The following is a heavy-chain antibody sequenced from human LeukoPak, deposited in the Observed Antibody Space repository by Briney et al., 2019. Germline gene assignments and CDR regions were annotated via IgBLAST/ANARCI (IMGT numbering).Heavy chain of an antibody. CDR1: GYSFTTYW. CDR2: IYPGDSDT. J-gene: IGHJ4*02. Sequence: GESLKISCKGSGYSFTTYWTGWVRQMPGKGLEWMGIIYPGDSDTRYSPSFQGQVTISADKSISTAYLQWSSLEASDTAMYYCARQGTTTSWYYFDFWGQGTLVTVSS. CDR3: ARQGTTTSWYYFDF. V-gene: IGHV5-51*01. D-gene: IGHD1-7*01.